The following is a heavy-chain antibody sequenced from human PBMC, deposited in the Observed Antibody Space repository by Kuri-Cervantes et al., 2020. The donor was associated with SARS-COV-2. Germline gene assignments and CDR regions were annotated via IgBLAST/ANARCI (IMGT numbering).Heavy chain of an antibody. J-gene: IGHJ6*02. D-gene: IGHD6-13*01. CDR3: TRRGPQQQLVRNYYYGMDV. Sequence: GESLKISCVGSGFTFSSSAMSWVRQASGKGLEWVGRIRSKANSYATAYAASAKGRFTISRDDSKNTAYLQMNSLKTEDTAVYYCTRRGPQQQLVRNYYYGMDVWGQGTTVTVSS. V-gene: IGHV3-73*01. CDR1: GFTFSSSA. CDR2: IRSKANSYAT.